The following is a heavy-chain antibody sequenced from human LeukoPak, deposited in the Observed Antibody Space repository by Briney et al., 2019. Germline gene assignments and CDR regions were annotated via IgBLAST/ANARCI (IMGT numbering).Heavy chain of an antibody. CDR3: RGWFESFDS. J-gene: IGHJ4*02. CDR2: IRYDGSNK. V-gene: IGHV3-30*02. Sequence: QSGGSLRLSCAASRFTFSSYGMHWVRQAPGKGLEWVAFIRYDGSNKYYADSVKGRFTISRDNSKNALYLQMNSLRAEDTAVYYCRGWFESFDSWGQGTLVTVSS. D-gene: IGHD3-10*01. CDR1: RFTFSSYG.